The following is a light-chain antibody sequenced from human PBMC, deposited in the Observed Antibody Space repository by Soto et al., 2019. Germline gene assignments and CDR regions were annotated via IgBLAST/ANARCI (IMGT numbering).Light chain of an antibody. J-gene: IGKJ2*01. CDR1: QSVSSY. CDR3: QQRSNWPPEYT. Sequence: EIVLTQSPATLSLSPGERATLSCRASQSVSSYLAWYQQKPGQAPRLLIYDVSNRATGIPARFSGSGSGTDFTLNISSLEPEDFAVYYCQQRSNWPPEYTFGQGTKLEIK. CDR2: DVS. V-gene: IGKV3-11*01.